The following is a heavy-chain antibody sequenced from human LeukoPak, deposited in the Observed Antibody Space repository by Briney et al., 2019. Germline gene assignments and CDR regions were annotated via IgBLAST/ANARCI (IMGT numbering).Heavy chain of an antibody. Sequence: SETLSLTCTVSGGSVSSYYWNWIRQPPGKGLEWIGYIYYSGSTNYNPSLKSRVTISLDTSKNQFSLKLSSVTAADTAVYYCARYYYQAFDIWGQGTMITVSS. D-gene: IGHD3-10*01. CDR3: ARYYYQAFDI. CDR2: IYYSGST. J-gene: IGHJ3*02. V-gene: IGHV4-59*02. CDR1: GGSVSSYY.